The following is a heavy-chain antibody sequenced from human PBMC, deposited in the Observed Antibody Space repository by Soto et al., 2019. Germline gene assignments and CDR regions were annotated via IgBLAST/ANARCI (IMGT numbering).Heavy chain of an antibody. J-gene: IGHJ5*02. CDR1: GGSISSGDYY. CDR2: IYYSGST. D-gene: IGHD4-4*01. Sequence: SETLSLTCTVSGGSISSGDYYWSWIRQPPGKGLEWIGYIYYSGSTYYNPSLKSRVTISVGTSKNQFSLKLSSVTAADTAVYYCARARRITVTTSSPNWFDPWGQGTLVTVSS. V-gene: IGHV4-30-4*01. CDR3: ARARRITVTTSSPNWFDP.